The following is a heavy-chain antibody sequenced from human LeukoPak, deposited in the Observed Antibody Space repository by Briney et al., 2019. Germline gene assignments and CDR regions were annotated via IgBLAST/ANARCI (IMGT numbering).Heavy chain of an antibody. V-gene: IGHV1-24*01. D-gene: IGHD3-10*01. CDR3: ATLSMVRGVMFDY. J-gene: IGHJ4*02. CDR2: FDPEDGET. Sequence: GASVTVSCTVSGYTLIQLSIHWVRQPPGKEGAGMGGFDPEDGETIYAQKFQGRVTMTEDTSTDTAYMELSSLRSEDTAVYYCATLSMVRGVMFDYWGQGTLVTVSS. CDR1: GYTLIQLS.